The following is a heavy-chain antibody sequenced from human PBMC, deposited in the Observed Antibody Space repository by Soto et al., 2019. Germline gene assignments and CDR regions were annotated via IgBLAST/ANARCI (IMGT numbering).Heavy chain of an antibody. CDR2: ISGSGGST. CDR3: AKAPLTMIVVVITTFDY. J-gene: IGHJ4*01. Sequence: PGGSLRLSCAASGFTFSSYAMSWVRQAPGKGLEWVSAISGSGGSTYYADSVKGQFTISRDNSKNTLYLQMNSLRAEDTAVYCCAKAPLTMIVVVITTFDYGGYGTLVTVSP. V-gene: IGHV3-23*01. D-gene: IGHD3-22*01. CDR1: GFTFSSYA.